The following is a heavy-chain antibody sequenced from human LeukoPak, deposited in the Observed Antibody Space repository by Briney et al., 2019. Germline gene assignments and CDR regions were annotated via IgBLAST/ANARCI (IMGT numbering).Heavy chain of an antibody. Sequence: PGGSLRLSCAASGFTFSSYGMHWVRQAPGKGLEWVSAISGSGGSTYYADSVKGRFTISRDNSKNTLYLQMNSLRAEDTAVYYCAKRPMVRGVQNWFDPWGQGTLVTVSS. V-gene: IGHV3-23*01. D-gene: IGHD3-10*01. CDR1: GFTFSSYG. CDR3: AKRPMVRGVQNWFDP. CDR2: ISGSGGST. J-gene: IGHJ5*02.